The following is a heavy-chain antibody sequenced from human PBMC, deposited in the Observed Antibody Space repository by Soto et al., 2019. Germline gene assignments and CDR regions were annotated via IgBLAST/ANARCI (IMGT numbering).Heavy chain of an antibody. Sequence: GGSLRLSCAASGFTFSSYSMNWVRQAPGKGLEWVSSISSSSSYIYYADSVKGRFTISRDNAKNSLYLQMNSLRAEDTAVYYCARGGRSGWYLAEYFQHWGQGTLVTVSS. CDR3: ARGGRSGWYLAEYFQH. CDR2: ISSSSSYI. J-gene: IGHJ1*01. V-gene: IGHV3-21*01. D-gene: IGHD6-19*01. CDR1: GFTFSSYS.